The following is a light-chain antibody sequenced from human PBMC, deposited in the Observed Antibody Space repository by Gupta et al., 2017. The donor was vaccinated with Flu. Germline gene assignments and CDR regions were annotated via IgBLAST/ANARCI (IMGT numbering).Light chain of an antibody. J-gene: IGKJ2*03. Sequence: AIQMTQSPSSLSASVGDRVTITCRASQGIRNDLGWYQQKPGKAPKLLIYAASSLQSGVPATFSGSGSGTDFTLTISSLQPEDFATYYYLQDYNYPRSFGQGTKLEIK. CDR3: LQDYNYPRS. V-gene: IGKV1-6*01. CDR1: QGIRND. CDR2: AAS.